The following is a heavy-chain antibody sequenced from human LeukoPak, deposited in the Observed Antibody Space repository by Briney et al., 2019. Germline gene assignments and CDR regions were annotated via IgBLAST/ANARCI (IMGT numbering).Heavy chain of an antibody. CDR2: ISSSSSYI. D-gene: IGHD6-13*01. J-gene: IGHJ4*02. V-gene: IGHV3-21*01. CDR1: GFTFSSYS. CDR3: ARENLAAAGKGSKYYFDY. Sequence: GGSLRLSCAASGFTFSSYSMNWVRQAPGKGLEWVSSISSSSSYIYYAGSVKGRFTISRDNAKNSLYLQMNSLRAEDTAVYYCARENLAAAGKGSKYYFDYWGQGTLVTVSS.